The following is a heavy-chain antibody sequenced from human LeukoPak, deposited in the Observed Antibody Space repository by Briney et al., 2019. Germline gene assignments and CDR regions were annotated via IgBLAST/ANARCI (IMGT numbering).Heavy chain of an antibody. V-gene: IGHV3-33*01. CDR2: IWSDGNNK. CDR1: GFTFSSYA. CDR3: ARGQPGVAAAGNLDY. D-gene: IGHD6-13*01. Sequence: GGSLRLSCAASGFTFSSYAMHWVRQAPGKGLEWVAIIWSDGNNKYYADSVEGRFTISRDTSKNTLFLQMNSLRAGDTAVYYCARGQPGVAAAGNLDYWGRGTLVTVSS. J-gene: IGHJ4*02.